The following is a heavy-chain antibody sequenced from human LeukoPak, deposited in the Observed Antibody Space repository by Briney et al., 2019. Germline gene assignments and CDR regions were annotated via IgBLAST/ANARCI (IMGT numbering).Heavy chain of an antibody. D-gene: IGHD2-2*01. Sequence: PGGSLRCSCTVSGFIFSDFSMSWVRQAPGKGLEWVAEMSEDGNEIFYVDSVKGRFTISRDNTKKSLYLQLNSLRPEDSAVYYCARPRGCGSARCNNFDYWGQGTLVTVSS. J-gene: IGHJ4*02. CDR1: GFIFSDFS. CDR2: MSEDGNEI. V-gene: IGHV3-7*01. CDR3: ARPRGCGSARCNNFDY.